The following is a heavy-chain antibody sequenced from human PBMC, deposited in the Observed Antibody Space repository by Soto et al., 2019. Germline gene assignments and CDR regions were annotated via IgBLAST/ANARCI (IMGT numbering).Heavy chain of an antibody. CDR1: GYTFTGYA. CDR3: ARAVAVAADFDY. J-gene: IGHJ4*02. Sequence: QVQVVQSGAEEKKPGASVKVSCTASGYTFTGYAMHWVRQAPGQRLEWMGWINAGNGNTKYSQKFQGRVTITSDTSASTAYMELSSLRSEDTAVYYCARAVAVAADFDYWGQGTLVTVSS. CDR2: INAGNGNT. V-gene: IGHV1-3*05. D-gene: IGHD6-19*01.